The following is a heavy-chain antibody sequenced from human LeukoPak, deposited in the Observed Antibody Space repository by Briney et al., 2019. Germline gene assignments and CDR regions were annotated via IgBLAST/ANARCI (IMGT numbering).Heavy chain of an antibody. J-gene: IGHJ4*02. V-gene: IGHV3-23*01. CDR3: ARMGQLDY. Sequence: QSGGSLRLSCAASGFTFSSYAMNGVRQAPGKGLEWVSTITGSGDSTYYADSVKGRFTISRDNSKNTLFLQMNSLRAEDTAVYHCARMGQLDYWGQGTLVTVSS. CDR2: ITGSGDST. D-gene: IGHD1/OR15-1a*01. CDR1: GFTFSSYA.